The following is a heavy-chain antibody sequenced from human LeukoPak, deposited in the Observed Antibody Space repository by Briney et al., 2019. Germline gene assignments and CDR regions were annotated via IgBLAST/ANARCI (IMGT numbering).Heavy chain of an antibody. J-gene: IGHJ4*02. Sequence: GGSLRLSCAASGFTFSSYSMNWVRQAPGKGLEWVSSISSSSSYIYYADSVKGQFTISRDNAKNSLYLQVNSLRAGDTAVYYCASSGYCSGGSCYSNFDYWGQGTLVTVSS. V-gene: IGHV3-21*01. CDR1: GFTFSSYS. CDR2: ISSSSSYI. CDR3: ASSGYCSGGSCYSNFDY. D-gene: IGHD2-15*01.